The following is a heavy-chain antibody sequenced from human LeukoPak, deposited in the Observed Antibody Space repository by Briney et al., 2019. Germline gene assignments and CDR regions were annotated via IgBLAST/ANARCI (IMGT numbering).Heavy chain of an antibody. J-gene: IGHJ4*02. V-gene: IGHV3-48*01. CDR3: ASYCSSISCFEVDY. Sequence: GGSLRLSCAASGFSFSTYSMNWVRQAPGKGLEWVSYISSSSSAIYYADSVKGRFTISRDNAKNSLYLQMNSLRAEDTAVYYCASYCSSISCFEVDYWGQGTLVTVSS. CDR1: GFSFSTYS. CDR2: ISSSSSAI. D-gene: IGHD2-2*01.